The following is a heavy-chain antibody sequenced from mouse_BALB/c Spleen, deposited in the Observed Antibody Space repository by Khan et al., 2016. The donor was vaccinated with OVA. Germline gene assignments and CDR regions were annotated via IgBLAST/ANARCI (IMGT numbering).Heavy chain of an antibody. CDR2: INPRSGYT. Sequence: VQLQESGAELARPGASVKMSCKASGYTFTSHTMHWVKQRPGQGLEWIGYINPRSGYTQYNQKFNDKATLTADISSSTAYMQLSSLTSEDSAVYYCARRTTEYAFDYWGQGTSVTVSS. J-gene: IGHJ4*01. V-gene: IGHV1-4*01. CDR1: GYTFTSHT. CDR3: ARRTTEYAFDY. D-gene: IGHD2-14*01.